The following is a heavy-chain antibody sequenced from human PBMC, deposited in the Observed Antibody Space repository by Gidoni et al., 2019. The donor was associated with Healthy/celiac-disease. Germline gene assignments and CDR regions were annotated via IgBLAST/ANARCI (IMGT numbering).Heavy chain of an antibody. D-gene: IGHD1-26*01. CDR3: AAGWELLDY. J-gene: IGHJ4*02. V-gene: IGHV4-34*01. CDR2: INHSGST. Sequence: QVQLQQWGAGLLKPSETLSLTCAVYGGSSSGYYWSWIRQPPGKGLEWIGEINHSGSTNYNPSLKSRVTISVDTSKNQFSLKLSSVTAADTAVYYCAAGWELLDYWGQGTLVTVSS. CDR1: GGSSSGYY.